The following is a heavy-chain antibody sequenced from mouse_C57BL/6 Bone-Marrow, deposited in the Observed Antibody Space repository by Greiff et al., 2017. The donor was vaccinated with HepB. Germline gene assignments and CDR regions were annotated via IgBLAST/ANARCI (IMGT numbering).Heavy chain of an antibody. Sequence: VQLKESGGGLVQPGESLKLSCESNEYEFPSHDMSWVRKTPEKRLELVAAINSDGGSTYYPDTMERRFIISRDNTKKTLYLQMSSLRSEDTALYYCARFNWGSYWYFDVWGTGTTVTVSS. D-gene: IGHD4-1*02. CDR3: ARFNWGSYWYFDV. V-gene: IGHV5-2*01. CDR1: EYEFPSHD. J-gene: IGHJ1*03. CDR2: INSDGGST.